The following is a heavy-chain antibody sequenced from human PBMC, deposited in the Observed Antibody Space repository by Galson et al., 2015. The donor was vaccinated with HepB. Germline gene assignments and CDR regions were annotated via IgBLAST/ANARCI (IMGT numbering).Heavy chain of an antibody. Sequence: SLRLSCAVSGPTFSDFGIHWVRQAPGKGLEWVAFLRYDGSDRYYADSVKGRFTISRDYPENMLYLQMNSLRPEDTAVYYCAQGGQWLDFDYWGQGTLVTVSS. D-gene: IGHD6-19*01. CDR2: LRYDGSDR. CDR3: AQGGQWLDFDY. J-gene: IGHJ4*02. CDR1: GPTFSDFG. V-gene: IGHV3-30*02.